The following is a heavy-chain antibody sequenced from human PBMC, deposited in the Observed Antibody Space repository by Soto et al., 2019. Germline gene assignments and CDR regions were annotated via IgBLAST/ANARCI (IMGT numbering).Heavy chain of an antibody. CDR3: ARGTYYDILTGYSYIYYFDY. CDR1: GGSISSGGYY. J-gene: IGHJ4*02. CDR2: IYYSGST. V-gene: IGHV4-31*03. Sequence: QVQLQESGPGLVKPSQTLSLTCTVSGGSISSGGYYWSWIRQHPGKGLEWIGYIYYSGSTYYNPSLKSRVTISVDTSKNQFSLKLSSVTAADTAVYHCARGTYYDILTGYSYIYYFDYWGQGTLVTVSS. D-gene: IGHD3-9*01.